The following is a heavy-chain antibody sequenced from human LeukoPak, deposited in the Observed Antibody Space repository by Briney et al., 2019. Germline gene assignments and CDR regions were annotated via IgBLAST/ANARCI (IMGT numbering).Heavy chain of an antibody. Sequence: SETLSLTCTVSGGSISSGGYYWGWIRQSPGKGLEWIGSIHYRGTTYYNPSLLSRGTISVDTSKNQFSLKLNSVTAADTAVYFCAREGSGYSTNFDYWGQGTLVTVSS. V-gene: IGHV4-39*07. CDR3: AREGSGYSTNFDY. J-gene: IGHJ4*02. CDR2: IHYRGTT. D-gene: IGHD3-3*01. CDR1: GGSISSGGYY.